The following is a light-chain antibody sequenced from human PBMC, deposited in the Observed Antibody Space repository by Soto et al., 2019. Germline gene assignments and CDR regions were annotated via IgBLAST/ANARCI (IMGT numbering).Light chain of an antibody. CDR2: LNTDGSH. CDR3: QTWVTGIQNVV. CDR1: SGHSSYA. J-gene: IGLJ2*01. Sequence: VVTQSPSASASLGASVKLTCTLSSGHSSYAIAWHQQQPEKGPRYLMKLNTDGSHSKGDGIPDRFSGSSSGAERYLTISSLQSEDEADYYCQTWVTGIQNVVFGGGTKVTVL. V-gene: IGLV4-69*01.